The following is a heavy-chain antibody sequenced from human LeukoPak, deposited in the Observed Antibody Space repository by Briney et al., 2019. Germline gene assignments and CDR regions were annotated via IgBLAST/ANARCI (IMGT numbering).Heavy chain of an antibody. CDR3: ARDSNSGLWWTGFVAIAFDI. J-gene: IGHJ3*02. CDR1: GFTFSSYA. CDR2: ISYDGSNK. V-gene: IGHV3-30*04. D-gene: IGHD2-21*01. Sequence: GRSLRLSCAASGFTFSSYAMHWVRQAPGKGLEWVAVISYDGSNKYYADSVKGRFTISRDNSKNTLYLQMNSLRAEDTAVYYCARDSNSGLWWTGFVAIAFDIWGQGTMVTVSS.